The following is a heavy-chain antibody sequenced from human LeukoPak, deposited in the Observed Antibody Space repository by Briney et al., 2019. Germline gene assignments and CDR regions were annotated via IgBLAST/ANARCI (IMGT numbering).Heavy chain of an antibody. J-gene: IGHJ6*02. Sequence: SEALSLTCAVSGGSISGYYWSWIRQPPGKGLEWIGYIYDSGSTNYNPSLKSRVTISVDTSKNQFSLKLNSVTAADTAVYYCARVGGTNFYYYGLDVWGQGTTVTVSS. D-gene: IGHD3-3*01. CDR2: IYDSGST. CDR1: GGSISGYY. CDR3: ARVGGTNFYYYGLDV. V-gene: IGHV4-59*01.